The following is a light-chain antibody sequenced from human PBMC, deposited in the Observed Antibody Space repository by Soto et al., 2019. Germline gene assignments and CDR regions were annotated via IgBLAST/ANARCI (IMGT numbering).Light chain of an antibody. J-gene: IGKJ5*01. V-gene: IGKV3-20*01. CDR1: QSVSSY. CDR3: QQHGSSPIT. CDR2: GAS. Sequence: VLTQSPSTLSLSTGERATLSCRASQSVSSYLAWYQQKPGQAPRLLVYGASNRATGIPDRFSGSGSGTDFTLTISRLEPEDFAVYYCQQHGSSPITFGQGTRLEIK.